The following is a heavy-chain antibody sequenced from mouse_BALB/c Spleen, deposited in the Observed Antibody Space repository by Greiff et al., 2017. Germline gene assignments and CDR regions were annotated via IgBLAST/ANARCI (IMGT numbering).Heavy chain of an antibody. Sequence: LQESGPELVKPGASVRISCKASGYTFTSYYIHWVKQRPGQGLEWIGWIYPGNVNTKYNEKFKGKATLTADKSSSTAYMQLSSLTSEDSAVYFCARAGDGYLYFDYWGQGTTLTVSS. CDR3: ARAGDGYLYFDY. CDR1: GYTFTSYY. D-gene: IGHD2-3*01. J-gene: IGHJ2*01. CDR2: IYPGNVNT. V-gene: IGHV1S56*01.